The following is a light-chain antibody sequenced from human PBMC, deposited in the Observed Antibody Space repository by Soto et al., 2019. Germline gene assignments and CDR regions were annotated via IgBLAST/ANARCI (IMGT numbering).Light chain of an antibody. CDR3: CSYAGSSTV. V-gene: IGLV2-23*01. CDR2: EGS. J-gene: IGLJ2*01. Sequence: QSVLTQPASVSGSPGQSITISCTGTSSDVGSYNLVSWYQQHPGKAPKLMIYEGSKRPSGVSNRFSGSKSANTASLTISGLQAEDGADYYCCSYAGSSTVFGGGTKLTVL. CDR1: SSDVGSYNL.